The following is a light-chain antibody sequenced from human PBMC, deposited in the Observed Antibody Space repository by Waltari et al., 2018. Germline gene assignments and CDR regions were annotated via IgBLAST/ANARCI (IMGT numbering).Light chain of an antibody. CDR1: QSVSRT. CDR2: DAS. V-gene: IGKV3-20*01. Sequence: EIVLTQSPGTLSLSPGERATLSCRASQSVSRTLAWYQQKPGQAPRLLIYDASTRATGIPDRFSGSGSGTDFSLTISRLEPEDFAVYYCQKYGTLPATFGQGTKVQSK. CDR3: QKYGTLPAT. J-gene: IGKJ1*01.